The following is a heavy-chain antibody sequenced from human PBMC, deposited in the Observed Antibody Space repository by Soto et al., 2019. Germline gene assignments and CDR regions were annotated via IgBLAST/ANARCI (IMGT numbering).Heavy chain of an antibody. CDR3: ARSWSGSTSGRVDV. J-gene: IGHJ6*02. Sequence: EVQLVESGGGLVHPGGSQRLSCVASGFTVEDHVMHWVRQVPGKGLEWVGHITWDGYSIGYGGSVRGRFTISRDNAKDTLYLQMNSLRPEDTALYYCARSWSGSTSGRVDVWGQGTTVTVSS. D-gene: IGHD3-3*01. V-gene: IGHV3-9*01. CDR2: ITWDGYSI. CDR1: GFTVEDHV.